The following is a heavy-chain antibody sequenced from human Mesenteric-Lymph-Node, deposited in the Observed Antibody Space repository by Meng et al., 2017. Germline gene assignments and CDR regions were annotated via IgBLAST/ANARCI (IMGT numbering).Heavy chain of an antibody. CDR2: IIPIFGTA. CDR3: ASASRWMAYYDSSGYYPPFYY. D-gene: IGHD3-22*01. J-gene: IGHJ4*02. V-gene: IGHV1-69*06. CDR1: RGTFSSYA. Sequence: SVKVSCKASRGTFSSYAISWVRQAPGQGLEWMGGIIPIFGTANYAQKFQGRVTITADKSTSTAYMELSSLRSEDTAVYYCASASRWMAYYDSSGYYPPFYYWGQGTLVTVSS.